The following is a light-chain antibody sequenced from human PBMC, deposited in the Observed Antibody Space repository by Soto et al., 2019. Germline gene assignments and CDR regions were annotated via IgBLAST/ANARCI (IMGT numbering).Light chain of an antibody. V-gene: IGLV2-14*01. CDR2: EVS. CDR1: SSDVGGYNY. Sequence: QSVLTQPASVSGYPGQSITISCTGRSSDVGGYNYVSWYQQHPGKAPKFMIYEVSRRPSGVSNRFSGSKSGNTASLTVSGLQAEDEADYYCSSYTITSTYVFGTGTKVTVL. J-gene: IGLJ1*01. CDR3: SSYTITSTYV.